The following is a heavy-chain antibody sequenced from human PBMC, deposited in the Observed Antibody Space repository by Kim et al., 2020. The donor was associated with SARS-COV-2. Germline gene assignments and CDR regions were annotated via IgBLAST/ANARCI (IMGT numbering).Heavy chain of an antibody. Sequence: SETLSLTCTVSGASIRTGSYHWSWIRQPAGKGLEWIGRILISGSTPYNSSPERRITISLDASPNQFTLKLSSVTAANYCAGGFGMFDSGGPNWFDRWGQGPLVTVPP. V-gene: IGHV4-61*02. CDR2: ILISGST. CDR1: GASIRTGSYH. D-gene: IGHD6-19*01. J-gene: IGHJ5*02. CDR3: GMFDSGGPNWFDR.